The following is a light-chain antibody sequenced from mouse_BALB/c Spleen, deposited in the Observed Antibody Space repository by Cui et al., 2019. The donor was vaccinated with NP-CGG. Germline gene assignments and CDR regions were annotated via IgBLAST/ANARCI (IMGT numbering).Light chain of an antibody. CDR3: ALWYSNHWV. CDR2: GTN. CDR1: TGAVTTSNY. J-gene: IGLJ1*01. V-gene: IGLV1*01. Sequence: QAVVTQESALTTSPGETVTLTCRSSTGAVTTSNYANWVQEKPDHLFTGLIGGTNNRAPGVPARFSGSLIGDKAALTITGAQTEDEAMYFCALWYSNHWVFGGGTKLTAL.